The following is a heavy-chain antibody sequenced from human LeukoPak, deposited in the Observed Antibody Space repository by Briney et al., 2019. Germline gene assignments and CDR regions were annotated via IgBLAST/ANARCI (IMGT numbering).Heavy chain of an antibody. Sequence: GGSLRLSCTASGFTFINYSMNWVRQAPGKGLEWVSVISGSGGSTYYVDSVQGRFTISRDNSKNTLFLQMDSLRAEDTAVYYCAKGGFGRPFDYWGQGTLVTVSS. CDR1: GFTFINYS. D-gene: IGHD3-10*01. CDR2: ISGSGGST. V-gene: IGHV3-23*01. J-gene: IGHJ4*02. CDR3: AKGGFGRPFDY.